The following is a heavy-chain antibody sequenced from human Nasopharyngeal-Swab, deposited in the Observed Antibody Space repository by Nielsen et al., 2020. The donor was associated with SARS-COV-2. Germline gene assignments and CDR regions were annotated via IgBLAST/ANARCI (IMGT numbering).Heavy chain of an antibody. J-gene: IGHJ4*02. D-gene: IGHD5-18*01. CDR3: TSRYSYGL. Sequence: VRQMPGKGLEWVGRIRSKASSYATAYAASVKGRFTISRDDSKNTAYLQMNSLKTEDTAVYYCTSRYSYGLWGQGTLVTVSS. V-gene: IGHV3-73*01. CDR2: IRSKASSYAT.